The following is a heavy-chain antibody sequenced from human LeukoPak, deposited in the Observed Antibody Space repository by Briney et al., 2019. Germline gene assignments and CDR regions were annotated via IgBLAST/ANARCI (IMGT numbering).Heavy chain of an antibody. V-gene: IGHV4-39*01. CDR3: AGFRVAEYYFDY. CDR1: GGSISSSSYY. J-gene: IGHJ4*02. Sequence: SETLSLTCTVSGGSISSSSYYWGWIRQPPGKGLEWIGSIYYSGSTYYNPSLKSRVTISVDTSKNQFSLKLSSVTAADTAVYYCAGFRVAEYYFDYWGQGTLVTVS. CDR2: IYYSGST. D-gene: IGHD3-16*01.